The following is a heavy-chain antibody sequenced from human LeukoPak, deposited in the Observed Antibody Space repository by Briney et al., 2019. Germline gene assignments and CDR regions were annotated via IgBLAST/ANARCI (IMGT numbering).Heavy chain of an antibody. CDR3: AKDQGNWNYVPRYYFDY. J-gene: IGHJ4*02. CDR1: GFTFSSYG. Sequence: GGSLRLSCAASGFTFSSYGMHWVRQAPGKGLEWVTVISYDGSNKYYADSVKGRFTISRDNSKNTLYLQMNSLRAEDTAVYYCAKDQGNWNYVPRYYFDYWGQGTLVTVSS. CDR2: ISYDGSNK. V-gene: IGHV3-30*18. D-gene: IGHD1-7*01.